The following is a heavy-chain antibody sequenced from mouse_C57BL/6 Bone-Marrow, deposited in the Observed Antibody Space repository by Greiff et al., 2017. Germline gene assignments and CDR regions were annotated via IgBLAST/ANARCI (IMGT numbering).Heavy chain of an antibody. CDR2: IDPSDSYT. CDR3: ASSYSYGSSWIY. CDR1: GYTFTSYW. V-gene: IGHV1-59*01. J-gene: IGHJ2*01. Sequence: VQLQQPGAELVRPGTSVKLSCKASGYTFTSYWMHWVKQRPGQGLEWIGVIDPSDSYTNYNQKFKGKATLTVDTSSSTAYMQLSSLTSEDSAVYYCASSYSYGSSWIYWGQGTTLTVSS. D-gene: IGHD1-1*01.